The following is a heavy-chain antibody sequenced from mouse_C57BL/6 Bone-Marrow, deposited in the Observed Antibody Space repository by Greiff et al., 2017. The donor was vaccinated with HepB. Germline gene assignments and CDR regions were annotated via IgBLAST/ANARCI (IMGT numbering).Heavy chain of an antibody. CDR1: GFSFTSYG. V-gene: IGHV2-2*01. Sequence: QVQLKESGPGLVQPSQSLSITCTVSGFSFTSYGVHWVRQSPGKGLEWLGVIWSGGSTDYNAAFISRLSISKDNSTNQVFFKMNSLQADDTAIYYCARNSGYSKASYAMDYWGQGTSVTVSS. CDR2: IWSGGST. CDR3: ARNSGYSKASYAMDY. D-gene: IGHD2-5*01. J-gene: IGHJ4*01.